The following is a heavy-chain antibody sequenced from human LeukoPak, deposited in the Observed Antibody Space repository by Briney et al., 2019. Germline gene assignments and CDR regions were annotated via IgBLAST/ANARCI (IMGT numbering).Heavy chain of an antibody. Sequence: ASVKVSCKASGGTFSSYAISWVRQAPGQGLEWMGWISAYNGNTNYAQKLQGRVTMTTDTSTSTAYMELRSLRSDDTAVYYCARGSSSRYLDYFDYWGQGTLVTVSS. CDR3: ARGSSSRYLDYFDY. CDR1: GGTFSSYA. D-gene: IGHD6-13*01. J-gene: IGHJ4*02. CDR2: ISAYNGNT. V-gene: IGHV1-18*01.